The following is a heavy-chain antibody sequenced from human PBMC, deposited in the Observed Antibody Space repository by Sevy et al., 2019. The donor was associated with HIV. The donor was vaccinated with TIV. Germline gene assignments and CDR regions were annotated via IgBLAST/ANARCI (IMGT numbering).Heavy chain of an antibody. V-gene: IGHV3-7*01. D-gene: IGHD6-19*01. Sequence: GGSLRLSCAASEFRFSNFWRSWVRQAPGKGLEWVANINEDGAVKYYADSVKGRFIISRDTANDSLYVQMFSLRAEDTAVYYCAKIGKRGWDFDSWGQGTRVTVSS. CDR2: INEDGAVK. CDR3: AKIGKRGWDFDS. CDR1: EFRFSNFW. J-gene: IGHJ4*02.